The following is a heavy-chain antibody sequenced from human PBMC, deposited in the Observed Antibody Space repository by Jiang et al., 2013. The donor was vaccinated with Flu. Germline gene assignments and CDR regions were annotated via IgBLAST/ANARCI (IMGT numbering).Heavy chain of an antibody. CDR3: AREGEWLAFDI. V-gene: IGHV3-30-3*01. CDR1: GFTFSSFV. D-gene: IGHD3-3*01. J-gene: IGHJ3*02. CDR2: IAYDGSNK. Sequence: VESGGGVVQPGRSLRLSCAASGFTFSSFVVHWVRQAPGKGLEWVAVIAYDGSNKYYADSVKGRFTISRDNSKSTLFLQLNSLRVEDTAVYFCAREGEWLAFDIWGQGTLVTV.